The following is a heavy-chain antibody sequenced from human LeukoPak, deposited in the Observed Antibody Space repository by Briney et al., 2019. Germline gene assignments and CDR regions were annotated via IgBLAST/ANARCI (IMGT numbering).Heavy chain of an antibody. D-gene: IGHD6-13*01. CDR3: AKPRASSWYSDY. CDR1: GFTFSSYA. J-gene: IGHJ4*02. CDR2: ISGSGGST. Sequence: GGSLRLSCAASGFTFSSYAMSWVRQDPGKGLEWVSAISGSGGSTYYADSVKGRFTISRDNSKNTLYLQMNSLRAEDTAVYYCAKPRASSWYSDYWGQGTLVTVSS. V-gene: IGHV3-23*01.